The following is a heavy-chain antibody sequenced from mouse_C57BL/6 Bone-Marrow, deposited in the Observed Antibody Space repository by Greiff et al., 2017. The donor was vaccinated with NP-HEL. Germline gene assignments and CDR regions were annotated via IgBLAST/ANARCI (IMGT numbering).Heavy chain of an antibody. CDR2: IYPGSGST. J-gene: IGHJ2*01. CDR3: ARALDY. V-gene: IGHV1-55*01. Sequence: VQLQQPGAELVKPGASVKMSCKASGYTFTSYWITWVKQRPGQGLEWIGDIYPGSGSTNYNEKFKSKATLTVETSSSTAYMQLSSLTSEDSAVYYCARALDYWGQGTTLTVSS. CDR1: GYTFTSYW.